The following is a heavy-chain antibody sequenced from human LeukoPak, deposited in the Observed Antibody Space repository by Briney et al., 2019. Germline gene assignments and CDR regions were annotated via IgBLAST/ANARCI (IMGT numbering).Heavy chain of an antibody. V-gene: IGHV1-18*01. CDR2: ISAYNGNT. J-gene: IGHJ4*02. CDR3: ARDSPVLGGITMIVVGKMASFDY. CDR1: GYTFTSYG. D-gene: IGHD3-22*01. Sequence: GASVKVSCKASGYTFTSYGISWVRQAPGQGLEWMGWISAYNGNTNYAQKLQGRVTMTTDTSTSTAYMELRSLRSDDTAVYYCARDSPVLGGITMIVVGKMASFDYWGQGTLVTVSS.